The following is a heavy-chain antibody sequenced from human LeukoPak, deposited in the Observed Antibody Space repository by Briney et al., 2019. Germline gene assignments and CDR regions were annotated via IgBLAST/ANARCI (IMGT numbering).Heavy chain of an antibody. CDR1: GFNFRDAA. J-gene: IGHJ4*02. V-gene: IGHV3-23*01. Sequence: GGSLRLSCAASGFNFRDAAMTWVRQAPGKGLEWVSLISFSGDNSYYADSVKGRFTISRDNSKNTLNLEMNSLRAEDTAVYYCARDRNDVLTGFFDSWGQGTLVTVSS. CDR3: ARDRNDVLTGFFDS. D-gene: IGHD3-9*01. CDR2: ISFSGDNS.